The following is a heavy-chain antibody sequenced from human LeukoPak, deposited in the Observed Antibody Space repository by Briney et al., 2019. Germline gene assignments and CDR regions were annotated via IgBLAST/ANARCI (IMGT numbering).Heavy chain of an antibody. CDR2: INTDGSST. Sequence: PGGSLRLSCAASGFTFSSYWMHWVRQAPGKGLVWVSRINTDGSSTSYADSVKGRFTISRDNAKNTLYLQMNSLRAEDTAVYYCARVGVGPEEEDAFDIWGQGTMVTVSS. V-gene: IGHV3-74*01. J-gene: IGHJ3*02. CDR1: GFTFSSYW. D-gene: IGHD1-26*01. CDR3: ARVGVGPEEEDAFDI.